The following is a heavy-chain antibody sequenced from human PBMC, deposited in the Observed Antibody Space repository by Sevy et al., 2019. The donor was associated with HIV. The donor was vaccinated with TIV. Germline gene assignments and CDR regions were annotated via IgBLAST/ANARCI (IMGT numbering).Heavy chain of an antibody. CDR1: GYTFTSYG. CDR3: ARAYCSGGSCYSLAY. Sequence: ASVKVSCKASGYTFTSYGISWVRQAPGQGLEWMGWISAYNGNTNYAQKLQGRVTMTTDTSTSTAYMELRSLRSDDTAVYYCARAYCSGGSCYSLAYWGQGTRVTVSS. D-gene: IGHD2-15*01. J-gene: IGHJ4*02. CDR2: ISAYNGNT. V-gene: IGHV1-18*01.